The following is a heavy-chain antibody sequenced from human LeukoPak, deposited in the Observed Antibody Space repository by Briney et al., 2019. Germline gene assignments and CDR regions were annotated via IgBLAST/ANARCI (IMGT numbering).Heavy chain of an antibody. CDR1: GLTFRTYA. Sequence: GESLRLSCAASGLTFRTYAMSSVRQAPGKGLEWVSLMSGNGGRTNYADSVKGRFTIFRDTSRNTVYWQMNSLRADDTAVYYCAKSIMGTEGLLDYWGQGTLVTVSS. V-gene: IGHV3-23*01. J-gene: IGHJ4*02. D-gene: IGHD3-16*01. CDR3: AKSIMGTEGLLDY. CDR2: MSGNGGRT.